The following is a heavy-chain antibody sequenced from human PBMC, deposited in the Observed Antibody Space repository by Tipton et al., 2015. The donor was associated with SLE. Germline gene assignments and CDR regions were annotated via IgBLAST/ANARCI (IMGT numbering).Heavy chain of an antibody. D-gene: IGHD1-1*01. Sequence: TLSLTCTVSGGSISSYYWSWIRQPSGKGLEWIGYIYYSGSTNYNPSLKSRVTTSVDTSKTQFSLKLTSVTAADTAVYYCARDRPQLTSCTTGTTCYEEGFDYWGQGALVTVSS. CDR1: GGSISSYY. CDR2: IYYSGST. V-gene: IGHV4-59*12. CDR3: ARDRPQLTSCTTGTTCYEEGFDY. J-gene: IGHJ4*02.